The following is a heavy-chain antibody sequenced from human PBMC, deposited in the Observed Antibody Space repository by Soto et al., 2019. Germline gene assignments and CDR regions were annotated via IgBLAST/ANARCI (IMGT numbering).Heavy chain of an antibody. Sequence: QVHLVQTGAEVKKPGASVKVSCKGSGYGFTTYGITWVRQAPGQGLEWMAWISAHNGNTNYAQKLQGRVTVTRDTCTSTAYMELRSLGSDDTAVYYCARGRYGDYWGQGALVTVSS. CDR2: ISAHNGNT. J-gene: IGHJ4*02. V-gene: IGHV1-18*01. D-gene: IGHD1-1*01. CDR3: ARGRYGDY. CDR1: GYGFTTYG.